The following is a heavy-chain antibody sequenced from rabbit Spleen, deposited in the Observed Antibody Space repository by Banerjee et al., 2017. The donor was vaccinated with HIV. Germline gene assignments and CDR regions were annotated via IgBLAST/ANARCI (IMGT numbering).Heavy chain of an antibody. J-gene: IGHJ4*01. CDR2: IDASNSGNT. V-gene: IGHV1S40*01. CDR1: GVSFRRYY. D-gene: IGHD8-1*01. CDR3: ARDAGSGPYIDGYFTL. Sequence: QSLEESGGDLVKPGASLTLTCTASGVSFRRYYLSWVRQAPGKGLEWIGCIDASNSGNTYYASWAKGRLTISKTSSTTVTLQMTSLTVADTATYFCARDAGSGPYIDGYFTLWGPGTLVTVS.